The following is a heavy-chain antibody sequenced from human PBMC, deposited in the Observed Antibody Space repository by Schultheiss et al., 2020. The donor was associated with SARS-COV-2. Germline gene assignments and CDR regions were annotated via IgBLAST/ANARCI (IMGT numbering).Heavy chain of an antibody. J-gene: IGHJ4*02. CDR3: ARDWSGSFDY. CDR1: GFTFSSYG. Sequence: GESLKISCAASGFTFSSYGMHWVRQAPGKGLEWVAVISYDGSNKYYADSVKGRFTISRDNSKNTLYLQMNSLRAEDTAVYYCARDWSGSFDYWGQGTLVTVSS. V-gene: IGHV3-33*05. CDR2: ISYDGSNK. D-gene: IGHD1-26*01.